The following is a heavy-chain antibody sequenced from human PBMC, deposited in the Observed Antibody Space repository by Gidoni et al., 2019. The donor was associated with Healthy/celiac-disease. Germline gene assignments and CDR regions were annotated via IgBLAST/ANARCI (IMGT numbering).Heavy chain of an antibody. CDR2: ISYDGSNK. CDR3: AREAYSGYVFDY. V-gene: IGHV3-30-3*01. CDR1: GVTFSSYA. D-gene: IGHD3-22*01. J-gene: IGHJ4*02. Sequence: VQRWESGGGVVQPGRSLRLSCAASGVTFSSYAMHWVRQAPGKGLEWVAVISYDGSNKYYADSVKGRFTISRDNSKNTLYLQMNSLRAEDTAVYYCAREAYSGYVFDYWGQGTLVTVSS.